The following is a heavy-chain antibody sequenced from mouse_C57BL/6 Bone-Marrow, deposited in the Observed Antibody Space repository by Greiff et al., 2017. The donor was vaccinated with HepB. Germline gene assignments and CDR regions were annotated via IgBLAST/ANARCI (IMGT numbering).Heavy chain of an antibody. D-gene: IGHD1-1*01. Sequence: EVQLQQSGPELVKPGASVKISCKASGYTFTDYYMNWVKQSHGKSLEWIGDINPNNGGTSYNQKFKGKATLTVAKSSSTAYMELRSLTSEDSAVYYCARQRSWFAYWGQGTLVTVSA. CDR1: GYTFTDYY. J-gene: IGHJ3*01. CDR3: ARQRSWFAY. V-gene: IGHV1-26*01. CDR2: INPNNGGT.